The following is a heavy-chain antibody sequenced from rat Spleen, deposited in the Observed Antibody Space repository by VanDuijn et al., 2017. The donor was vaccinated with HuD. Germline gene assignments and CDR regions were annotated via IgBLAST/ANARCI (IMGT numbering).Heavy chain of an antibody. Sequence: EVQLVESGGGLVQPGRSMKLSCAASGFTFSNYDMAWVRQAPTTGLEWVASISTGAGNTYYRDSVKGRFTISRDNAKSTLYLQMDSLRSEDTATYYCARQDVHYGLGVMAAWGQGTSVTVSS. D-gene: IGHD1-6*01. CDR3: ARQDVHYGLGVMAA. V-gene: IGHV5-25*01. CDR2: ISTGAGNT. J-gene: IGHJ4*01. CDR1: GFTFSNYD.